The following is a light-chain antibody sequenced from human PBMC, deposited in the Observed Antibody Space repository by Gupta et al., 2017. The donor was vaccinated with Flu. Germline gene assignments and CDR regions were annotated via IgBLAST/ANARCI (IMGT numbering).Light chain of an antibody. Sequence: QTVVTQEPSFSVSPGGPVTLTCGLTSGSVSTSHYPSWYQQTPGPPPLTRIYSTNTRSSGVPDRFSGTILGTTDAPSITGAQADDESNDDCLLYMSRGSWVCGGGRKLTCL. J-gene: IGLJ3*02. V-gene: IGLV8-61*01. CDR2: STN. CDR3: LLYMSRGSWV. CDR1: SGSVSTSHY.